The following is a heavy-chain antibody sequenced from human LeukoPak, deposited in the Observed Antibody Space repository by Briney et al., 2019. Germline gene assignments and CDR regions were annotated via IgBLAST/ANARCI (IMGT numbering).Heavy chain of an antibody. V-gene: IGHV3-7*01. J-gene: IGHJ4*01. D-gene: IGHD6-13*01. CDR2: IKQDGGEK. CDR1: GFTFSSYW. Sequence: GGSLRLSCAVSGFTFSSYWMNWVRQAPGKGLEWVASIKQDGGEKSYVDSVRGRFTISRDTAKNSLYLQMTSLRAEDTAVYYCARDGTAAGLYFDLWGQGSLVTVSS. CDR3: ARDGTAAGLYFDL.